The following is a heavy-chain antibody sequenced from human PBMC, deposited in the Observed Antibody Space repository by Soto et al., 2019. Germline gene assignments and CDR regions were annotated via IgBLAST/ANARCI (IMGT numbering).Heavy chain of an antibody. CDR3: ASDQMSIAVRLGFYYYYGMAI. V-gene: IGHV3-21*01. CDR1: GFTFSSYS. Sequence: GGSLRLSCAASGFTFSSYSINWVRQAPGKGLEWVSSISSSSSYIYYSDSVKCRFTISRDNAKNSLYHQMNSLRAADTPVYYCASDQMSIAVRLGFYYYYGMAIWGQGALLTVFS. CDR2: ISSSSSYI. D-gene: IGHD6-6*01. J-gene: IGHJ6*01.